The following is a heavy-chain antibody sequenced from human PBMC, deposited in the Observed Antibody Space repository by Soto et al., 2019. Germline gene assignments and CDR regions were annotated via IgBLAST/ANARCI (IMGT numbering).Heavy chain of an antibody. Sequence: SETLSLTWPVSGGSISSYYWSWIRQPAGKGLEWIGRIYTSGSTNYNPSLKSRVTMSVDTSKNQFSPKLSSVAAADTAVYYCARERGYSGYEYYYGMDVWGQGTTVTVSS. D-gene: IGHD5-12*01. J-gene: IGHJ6*02. CDR1: GGSISSYY. CDR2: IYTSGST. CDR3: ARERGYSGYEYYYGMDV. V-gene: IGHV4-4*07.